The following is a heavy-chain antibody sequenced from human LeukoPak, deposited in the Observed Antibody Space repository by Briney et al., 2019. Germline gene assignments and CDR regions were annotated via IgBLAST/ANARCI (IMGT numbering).Heavy chain of an antibody. CDR1: GFTFSSYW. CDR2: IKQYGSEK. CDR3: ARWARYCSSGSCYSWFDP. V-gene: IGHV3-7*01. Sequence: PGGSLRLSCVGSGFTFSSYWMSWVRQAPGKGLEWVANIKQYGSEKYYVDSVKGRFTISRDNAKNSLYLQMNSLRVDDTAVYYCARWARYCSSGSCYSWFDPWGQGTLVTVSS. J-gene: IGHJ5*02. D-gene: IGHD2-15*01.